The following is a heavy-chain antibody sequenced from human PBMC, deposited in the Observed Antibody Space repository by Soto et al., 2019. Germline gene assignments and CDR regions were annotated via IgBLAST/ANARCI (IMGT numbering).Heavy chain of an antibody. CDR3: ARDREQLEPNDAFDI. Sequence: ASVKVSCKASGYIFTGYSMHWVRQAPGQGLEWMGWISPNNGNTNYTQRLQGRVTMTTDTSTSTAYMELRGLRSDDTAVYYCARDREQLEPNDAFDIWGQGTMVTVSS. V-gene: IGHV1-18*04. J-gene: IGHJ3*02. D-gene: IGHD1-1*01. CDR1: GYIFTGYS. CDR2: ISPNNGNT.